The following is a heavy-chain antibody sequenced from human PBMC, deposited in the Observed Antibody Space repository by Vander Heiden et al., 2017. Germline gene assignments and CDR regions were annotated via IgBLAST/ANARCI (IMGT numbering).Heavy chain of an antibody. J-gene: IGHJ4*02. CDR3: ARDRTDY. Sequence: EVQLVESGGGLVKPGGSLRLSCAASGFTFSSYSMNWVRKAPGKGLGWVSSISRRRRDIYYADSVKGRFTSARDNAKKSMYMKMNSLRAEHTAGYYGARDRTDYWGQGTMVTVYS. CDR1: GFTFSSYS. V-gene: IGHV3-21*01. CDR2: ISRRRRDI.